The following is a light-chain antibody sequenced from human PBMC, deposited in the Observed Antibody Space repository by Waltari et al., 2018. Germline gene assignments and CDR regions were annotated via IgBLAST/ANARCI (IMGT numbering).Light chain of an antibody. CDR2: DVT. CDR3: CSYAGSITFV. CDR1: SSDVGAYNF. V-gene: IGLV2-23*02. Sequence: QSALTQPASVSRSPGQSITISCTGTSSDVGAYNFFSWYQQYPCKAPRLMIYDVTKRPSGVSNRFSGSKAGNTASLTIFGLQTEDEADYYCCSYAGSITFVFGTGTKVT. J-gene: IGLJ1*01.